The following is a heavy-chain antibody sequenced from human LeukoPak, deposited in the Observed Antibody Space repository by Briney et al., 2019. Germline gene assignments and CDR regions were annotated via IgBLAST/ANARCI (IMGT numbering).Heavy chain of an antibody. J-gene: IGHJ4*02. Sequence: SETLSLTCAVYGGSFSGYYWSWIRQPPGKGLEWIGEINHSGSTNYNPSLKSRVTISVDTSKNQFSLKLSSVTAADTAVYYCARVHYRDSFDYWGQGTPVTVSS. CDR1: GGSFSGYY. CDR3: ARVHYRDSFDY. CDR2: INHSGST. V-gene: IGHV4-34*01. D-gene: IGHD4-17*01.